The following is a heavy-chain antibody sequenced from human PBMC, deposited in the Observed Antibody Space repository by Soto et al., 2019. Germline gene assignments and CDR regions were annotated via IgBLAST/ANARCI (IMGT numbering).Heavy chain of an antibody. Sequence: SETLSLTCAVYGGSFSGYYWSWIRQPPGKGLEWIGEINHSGSTNYNPSLKSRVTISVDTSKNQFSLKLSSVTAADTAVYYCARSSKESRTIFGVVITRYFDYWGQGTLVTVSS. CDR2: INHSGST. V-gene: IGHV4-34*01. J-gene: IGHJ4*02. D-gene: IGHD3-3*01. CDR1: GGSFSGYY. CDR3: ARSSKESRTIFGVVITRYFDY.